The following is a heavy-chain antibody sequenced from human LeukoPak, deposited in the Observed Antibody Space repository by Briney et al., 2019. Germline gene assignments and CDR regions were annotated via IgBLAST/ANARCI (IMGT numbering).Heavy chain of an antibody. CDR2: ISSSSSYI. V-gene: IGHV3-21*01. Sequence: GGSLRLSCAASGFTFSSYSMNWVRQAPGKGLEWVSSISSSSSYIYYADSVKGRFTISRDNAENSLSLQMNSLRAEDTAVYYCARDEWLVDFDYWGQGTLVTVSS. CDR1: GFTFSSYS. J-gene: IGHJ4*02. CDR3: ARDEWLVDFDY. D-gene: IGHD6-19*01.